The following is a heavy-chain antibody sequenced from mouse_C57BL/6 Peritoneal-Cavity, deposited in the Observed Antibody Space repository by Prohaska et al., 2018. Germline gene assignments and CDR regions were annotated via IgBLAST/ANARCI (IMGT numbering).Heavy chain of an antibody. CDR3: ARWDYYGSSSYWYFDV. CDR2: INTYSGVP. V-gene: IGHV9-3*01. D-gene: IGHD1-1*01. Sequence: QIQLVQSGPELKKPGETVKISCKASGYTFTTYRMSWVKQAPGKGLKWMGWINTYSGVPTYADDFKGRFAFSLETSASTAYLQINNLKNEDTATYFCARWDYYGSSSYWYFDVWGTGTTVTVSS. CDR1: GYTFTTYR. J-gene: IGHJ1*03.